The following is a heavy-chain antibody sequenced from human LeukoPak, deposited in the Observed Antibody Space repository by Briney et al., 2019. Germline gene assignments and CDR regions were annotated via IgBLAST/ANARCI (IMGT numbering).Heavy chain of an antibody. CDR3: ARLGGTLYGMDV. Sequence: SETLSLTCTVSGGSIGSYYWSWIGQPPGKGLEWIGYIYYSGSTKYNPSLKSRVTISVDPSKNQFSLKLSYVTAADTALYYCARLGGTLYGMDVWGLGTTVTVSS. V-gene: IGHV4-59*08. D-gene: IGHD1-1*01. CDR2: IYYSGST. J-gene: IGHJ6*02. CDR1: GGSIGSYY.